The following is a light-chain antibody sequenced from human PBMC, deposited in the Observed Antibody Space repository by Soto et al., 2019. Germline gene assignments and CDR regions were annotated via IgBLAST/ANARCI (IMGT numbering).Light chain of an antibody. CDR3: QEGSTLLT. Sequence: DIQMTQSPSSLSTSVGDRVTITCRTSQSVSTYLNWYQRRPGKAPKLLIYGASSLQSGVPSRFGGSGSGTHFTLTISSLQPEDFATYYCQEGSTLLTFGQGTKV. CDR2: GAS. V-gene: IGKV1-39*01. CDR1: QSVSTY. J-gene: IGKJ4*01.